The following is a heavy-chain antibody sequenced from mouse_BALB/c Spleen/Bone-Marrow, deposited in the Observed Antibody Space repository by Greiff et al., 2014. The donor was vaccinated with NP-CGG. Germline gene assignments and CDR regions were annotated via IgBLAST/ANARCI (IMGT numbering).Heavy chain of an antibody. Sequence: QVQLQQSGAELVKPGASVKLSCKASGYTFTSYYMYWVKQRPGQGLEWIGEITPSNGDTNFNEKFKSKATLTVDKSPSTAYKQLSSLTSEDSAVYYCSREGAYWGQGTLVTVSA. V-gene: IGHV1S81*02. CDR1: GYTFTSYY. CDR2: ITPSNGDT. J-gene: IGHJ3*01. CDR3: SREGAY.